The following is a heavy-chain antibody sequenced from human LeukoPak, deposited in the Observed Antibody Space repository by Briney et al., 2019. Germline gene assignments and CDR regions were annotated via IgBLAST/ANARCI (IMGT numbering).Heavy chain of an antibody. V-gene: IGHV1-69*13. Sequence: ASVKVSCKASGGTFSSYAISWVRQAPGQGLEWMGGIIPIFGTANYAQKFQGRVTITADESTSTAYMELSSLRSEDTAVYYCASGGGRAYDILTGYCFDYWGQGTLVTVSS. CDR1: GGTFSSYA. D-gene: IGHD3-9*01. CDR3: ASGGGRAYDILTGYCFDY. CDR2: IIPIFGTA. J-gene: IGHJ4*02.